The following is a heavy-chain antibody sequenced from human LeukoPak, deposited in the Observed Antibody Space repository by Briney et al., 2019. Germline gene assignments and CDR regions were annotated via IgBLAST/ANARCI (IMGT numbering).Heavy chain of an antibody. J-gene: IGHJ4*02. CDR2: IIPIFGTA. Sequence: SVTVSCKASGGTFSSYAISWVRQAPGQGLEWMGGIIPIFGTANYAQKFQGRVTITADESTSTAYMELSSLRSEDTAVYYCARDPAYGDAYYFDYWGQGTLVTVSS. CDR1: GGTFSSYA. CDR3: ARDPAYGDAYYFDY. V-gene: IGHV1-69*13. D-gene: IGHD4-17*01.